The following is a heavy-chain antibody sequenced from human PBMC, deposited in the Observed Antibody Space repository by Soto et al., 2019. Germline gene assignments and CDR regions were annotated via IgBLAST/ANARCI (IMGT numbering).Heavy chain of an antibody. Sequence: LNGSRKSSGYGYTRYLVDCLSQAQRQRLEWMGWINAGNGNTKYSQKFQGRVTITRDTSASTAYMELSSLRSEDTAVYYCARDLGPIGYCSGGSCYPSSHWGQGTLVTVSS. V-gene: IGHV1-3*01. CDR2: INAGNGNT. D-gene: IGHD2-15*01. CDR3: ARDLGPIGYCSGGSCYPSSH. CDR1: GYGYTRYL. J-gene: IGHJ4*02.